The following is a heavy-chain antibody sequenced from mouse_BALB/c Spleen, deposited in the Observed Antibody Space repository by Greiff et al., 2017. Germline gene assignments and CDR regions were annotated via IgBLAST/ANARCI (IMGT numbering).Heavy chain of an antibody. J-gene: IGHJ2*01. CDR3: AREGYGYYSYYFDY. CDR2: IRNKANGYTT. D-gene: IGHD1-2*01. CDR1: GFTFTDYY. V-gene: IGHV7-3*02. Sequence: EVHLVESGGGLVQPGGSLRLSCATSGFTFTDYYMSWVRQPPGKALEWLGFIRNKANGYTTEYSASVKGRFTISRDNSQSILYLQMNTLRAEDSATYYCAREGYGYYSYYFDYWGQGTTLTVSS.